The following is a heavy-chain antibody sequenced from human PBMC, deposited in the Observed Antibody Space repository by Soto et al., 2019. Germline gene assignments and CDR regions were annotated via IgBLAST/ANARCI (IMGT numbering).Heavy chain of an antibody. V-gene: IGHV4-61*08. D-gene: IGHD3-22*01. CDR2: IYYSGST. Sequence: SETLSLTCTVSGGSISSGDYNWNWIRQPPGKGLEWIGYIYYSGSTHYNPSLKSRVTISVDTSKNQLSLKLTSVTSADTAVYYCARAPDYYDSSGYLDYWGQGTLVTVSS. CDR3: ARAPDYYDSSGYLDY. J-gene: IGHJ4*02. CDR1: GGSISSGDYN.